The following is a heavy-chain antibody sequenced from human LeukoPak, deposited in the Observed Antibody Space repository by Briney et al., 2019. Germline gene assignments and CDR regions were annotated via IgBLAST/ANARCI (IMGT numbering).Heavy chain of an antibody. CDR1: GFTFSNYW. CDR2: IKEDGSEK. CDR3: ARAMDV. V-gene: IGHV3-7*03. J-gene: IGHJ6*02. Sequence: SGGSLRLSCAASGFTFSNYWMNWVRQAPGKGLEWVANIKEDGSEKYYVDSVKGRFTISRDNAKNSVYLQMNSLRAEDTAVYYCARAMDVWGQGTTVIVSS.